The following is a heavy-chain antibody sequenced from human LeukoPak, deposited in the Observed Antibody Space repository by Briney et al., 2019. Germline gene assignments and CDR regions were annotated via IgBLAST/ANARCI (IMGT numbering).Heavy chain of an antibody. V-gene: IGHV4-39*02. J-gene: IGHJ3*01. CDR3: ARDYGGNVNGAFDV. Sequence: SETLSLTCTVSGGSISSPAYYWGWIRQPQGKGLEWIGDIYYSGTTYYNSSLKSRVTISVDTSKNQFSLKLSSVTAADTAVYYCARDYGGNVNGAFDVWGQGTLVTVSS. CDR2: IYYSGTT. CDR1: GGSISSPAYY. D-gene: IGHD4-23*01.